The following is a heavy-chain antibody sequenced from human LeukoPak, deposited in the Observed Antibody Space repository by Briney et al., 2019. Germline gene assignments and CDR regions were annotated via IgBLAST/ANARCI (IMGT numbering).Heavy chain of an antibody. CDR2: ITFSSSII. D-gene: IGHD5-18*01. CDR1: GFTFSSYS. CDR3: ARRGYSYNYYFDY. J-gene: IGHJ4*02. Sequence: GGSLRLSCAASGFTFSSYSMNWVRQAPGKGLEWVSYITFSSSIIYYADSVKGRFTISRDNAKNSLYLQMNSLRAEDTALYYCARRGYSYNYYFDYWGQGTLVTVSS. V-gene: IGHV3-48*01.